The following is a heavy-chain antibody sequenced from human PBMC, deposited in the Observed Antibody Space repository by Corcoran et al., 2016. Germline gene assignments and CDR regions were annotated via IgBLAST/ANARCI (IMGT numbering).Heavy chain of an antibody. Sequence: EVQLVESGGGLVQPGGSLRLSCTASGFTFCSYCMNWVRQAPGNGLGWVSDISSRGSTIYYADSVKGRFTISRDNAKNSLYLQMNSLRAEDTAVYYCARADGMDVWGQGTTVTVSS. V-gene: IGHV3-48*04. J-gene: IGHJ6*02. CDR3: ARADGMDV. CDR2: ISSRGSTI. CDR1: GFTFCSYC.